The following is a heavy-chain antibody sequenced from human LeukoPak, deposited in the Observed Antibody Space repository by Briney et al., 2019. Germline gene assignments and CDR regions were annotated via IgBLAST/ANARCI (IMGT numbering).Heavy chain of an antibody. Sequence: GGSLRLSCAASGFTFSSYAMSWVRQAPGKGLEWVANIKKDGIEKYYVESVKGRFTISRDNAKNSLSLQMNSLRAEDTAVYYCARGRYSSRSGGYYFDIWGQGTLVTVSS. CDR1: GFTFSSYA. J-gene: IGHJ4*02. CDR3: ARGRYSSRSGGYYFDI. V-gene: IGHV3-7*01. CDR2: IKKDGIEK. D-gene: IGHD2-2*01.